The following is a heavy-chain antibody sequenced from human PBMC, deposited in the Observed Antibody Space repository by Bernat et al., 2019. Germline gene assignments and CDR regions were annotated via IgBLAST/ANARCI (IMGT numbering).Heavy chain of an antibody. CDR3: ARVWNGPQVVVPADEPTPFYYMDV. V-gene: IGHV3-30-3*01. Sequence: QVQLVESGGGVVQPGRSLRLSCAASGFTFSSYAMHWVRQAPGKGLEWVAVISYDGSNKYYADSVKGRFTISRDISKNTLYLQMNSLRAEDTAVYYCARVWNGPQVVVPADEPTPFYYMDVWGKGTTVTVSS. CDR1: GFTFSSYA. CDR2: ISYDGSNK. D-gene: IGHD2-2*01. J-gene: IGHJ6*03.